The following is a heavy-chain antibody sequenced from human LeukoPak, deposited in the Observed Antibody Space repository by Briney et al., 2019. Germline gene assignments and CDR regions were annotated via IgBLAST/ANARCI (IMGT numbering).Heavy chain of an antibody. CDR3: ERVWFGELDGIYY. Sequence: ASVKVSCKASGYTFTSYGISWVRQAPGQGLEWMGWISAYNGNTNYALKLQGRVTMTTDTSTSTAYMELRSLRSEDTAVYYCERVWFGELDGIYYWGQGTLVTVSS. V-gene: IGHV1-18*01. CDR2: ISAYNGNT. D-gene: IGHD3-10*01. J-gene: IGHJ4*02. CDR1: GYTFTSYG.